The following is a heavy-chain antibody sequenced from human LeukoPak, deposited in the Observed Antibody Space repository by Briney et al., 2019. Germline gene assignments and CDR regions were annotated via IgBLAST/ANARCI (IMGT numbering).Heavy chain of an antibody. CDR1: GFTFSTYR. CDR2: INIDSSTI. CDR3: ARATSTSGPTFDY. D-gene: IGHD6-19*01. Sequence: QSGGSLSLSCAASGFTFSTYRMNWVRQAPGKGLEWLSYINIDSSTIYYTDSLKGRFTISRDNAKNSLYLQMNSLRDEDTAVYYCARATSTSGPTFDYWGQGTLVTVSS. J-gene: IGHJ4*02. V-gene: IGHV3-48*02.